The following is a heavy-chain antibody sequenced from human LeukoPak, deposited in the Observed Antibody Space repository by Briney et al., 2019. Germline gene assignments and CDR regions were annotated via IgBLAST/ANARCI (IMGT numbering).Heavy chain of an antibody. D-gene: IGHD3-16*01. CDR1: GFTFGTHT. J-gene: IGHJ5*02. CDR3: TRDRFYVWFDP. Sequence: PGGSLRFSCTTSGFTFGTHTMHWFRQAPGKGLQWIGFIRSSGTTQYAASVKGRFTISRDDSKSIAYLQMNSLKTEDTALYYCTRDRFYVWFDPWGQGTLVTVSS. CDR2: IRSSGTT. V-gene: IGHV3-49*03.